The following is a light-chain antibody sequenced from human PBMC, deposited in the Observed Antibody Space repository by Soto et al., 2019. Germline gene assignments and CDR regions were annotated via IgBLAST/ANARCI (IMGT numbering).Light chain of an antibody. CDR3: SSYTSSSTHPWV. J-gene: IGLJ1*01. CDR2: DVS. CDR1: SSDVGGYNY. Sequence: QSALTQPASVSGSPGQSITISCTGTSSDVGGYNYVSWYQQHPGKAPKLMIYDVSNRPSGVSNRFSGSKSGNTASLTISGLQAEDEADYYCSSYTSSSTHPWVFGTGTKVTVL. V-gene: IGLV2-14*01.